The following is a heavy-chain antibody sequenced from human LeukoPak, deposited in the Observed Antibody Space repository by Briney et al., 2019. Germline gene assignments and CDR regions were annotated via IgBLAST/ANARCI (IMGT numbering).Heavy chain of an antibody. CDR1: EFTFSSCS. D-gene: IGHD3-16*01. Sequence: PGGSLRLSCAASEFTFSSCSLNWVRQAPGRGLEWVSYIGTSGTPIYYTDSVKGRFTISRDNAKNTLYLQVNSLRAEDTAVYYCARDYVRGNAAFDIWGQGTMVTVSS. J-gene: IGHJ3*02. CDR3: ARDYVRGNAAFDI. V-gene: IGHV3-48*01. CDR2: IGTSGTPI.